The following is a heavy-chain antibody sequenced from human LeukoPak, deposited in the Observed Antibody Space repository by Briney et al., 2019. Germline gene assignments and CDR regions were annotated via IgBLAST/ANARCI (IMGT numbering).Heavy chain of an antibody. Sequence: GGSLRLSCAASGFAFSSYGMHWVRQAPGKGLEWVAFIRYDGSSKYYADSVKGRFTISRDNSKNTLYLQMNSLRAEDTAVYYCAKRSTRWLLLEGPWADYWGQGTLVTVSS. V-gene: IGHV3-30*02. CDR2: IRYDGSSK. J-gene: IGHJ4*02. CDR1: GFAFSSYG. CDR3: AKRSTRWLLLEGPWADY. D-gene: IGHD3-22*01.